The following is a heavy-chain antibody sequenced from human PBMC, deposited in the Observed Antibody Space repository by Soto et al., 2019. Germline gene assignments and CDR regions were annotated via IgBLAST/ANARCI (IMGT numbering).Heavy chain of an antibody. J-gene: IGHJ6*03. CDR1: GFTFGDYA. CDR3: TRVGLRNYYYYMDV. CDR2: IRSKAYGGTT. Sequence: GGSLRLSCTASGFTFGDYAMSWFRQAPGKGLEWVGFIRSKAYGGTTEYAASVKGRFTISRDDSKSIAYLQMNSLKTEDTAVYYCTRVGLRNYYYYMDVWGKGTTVTVSS. V-gene: IGHV3-49*03.